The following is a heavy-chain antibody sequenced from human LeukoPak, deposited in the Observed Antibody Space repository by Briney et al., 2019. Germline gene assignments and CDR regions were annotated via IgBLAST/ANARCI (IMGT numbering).Heavy chain of an antibody. CDR2: IYYSGST. CDR1: GGSISSSSYY. V-gene: IGHV4-39*01. Sequence: SETLSLTCTVSGGSISSSSYYWGWIRQPPGKVLEWIGSIYYSGSTYYNPSLESRVTISVDTSNKQFSLKLSSVSAADTAVYYCARQGAGTARSFDCWGQGTLVSVCS. CDR3: ARQGAGTARSFDC. J-gene: IGHJ4*02. D-gene: IGHD6-6*01.